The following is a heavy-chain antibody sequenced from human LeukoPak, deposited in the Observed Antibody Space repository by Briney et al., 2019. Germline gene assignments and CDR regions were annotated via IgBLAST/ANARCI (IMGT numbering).Heavy chain of an antibody. CDR3: ARLSGYGLHYYYHMDV. CDR1: GGSIRSNYY. CDR2: IYYSGST. J-gene: IGHJ6*03. V-gene: IGHV4-39*07. D-gene: IGHD5-12*01. Sequence: PSETLSLTCTVSGGSIRSNYYWGWIRQPPGKGLEWIGSIYYSGSTYYNPSLKSRVTISVDTSKNQFSLKLSSVTAADTAVYYCARLSGYGLHYYYHMDVWGKGTTVTVSS.